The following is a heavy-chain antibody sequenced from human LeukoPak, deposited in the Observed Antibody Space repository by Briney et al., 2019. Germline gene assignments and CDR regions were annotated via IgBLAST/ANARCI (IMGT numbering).Heavy chain of an antibody. CDR2: ISSSSSYI. V-gene: IGHV3-21*01. D-gene: IGHD1-26*01. Sequence: PGGSLRLSCAASGFTFSSYSMNWVRQAPGKGLEWVSSISSSSSYIYYADSVKGRFTISRDNAKNSLYLRMNSLRAEDTAVYYCASSGSLLGASFDYWGQGTLVTVSS. CDR3: ASSGSLLGASFDY. CDR1: GFTFSSYS. J-gene: IGHJ4*02.